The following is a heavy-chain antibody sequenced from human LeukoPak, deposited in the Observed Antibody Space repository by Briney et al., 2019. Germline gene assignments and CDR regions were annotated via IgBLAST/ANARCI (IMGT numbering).Heavy chain of an antibody. J-gene: IGHJ4*02. Sequence: GSLRLSCAASGFTLSDYWMNWVRQAPGKGPVWVSHISPDGRNIAYADSVKGRFTISRDSAKNTLYVQMNSLRVGDTAVYECVRDWGGTTPYDCWGQGTLVTVSS. CDR3: VRDWGGTTPYDC. CDR2: ISPDGRNI. V-gene: IGHV3-74*01. D-gene: IGHD1-7*01. CDR1: GFTLSDYW.